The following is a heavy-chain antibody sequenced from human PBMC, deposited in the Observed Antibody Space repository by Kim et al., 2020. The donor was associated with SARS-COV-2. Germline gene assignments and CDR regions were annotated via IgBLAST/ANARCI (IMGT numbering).Heavy chain of an antibody. V-gene: IGHV4-59*01. CDR2: IYYSGST. D-gene: IGHD3-10*01. Sequence: SETLSLTCTVSGGSISSDYWSWIRQPPGKGLEWIGYIYYSGSTNYNPSLKSRVTISVDTSKNQFSLKLSSVTAADTAVYYCATETPLMGSGSYLWFDPWGQGTLVTVSS. CDR1: GGSISSDY. CDR3: ATETPLMGSGSYLWFDP. J-gene: IGHJ5*02.